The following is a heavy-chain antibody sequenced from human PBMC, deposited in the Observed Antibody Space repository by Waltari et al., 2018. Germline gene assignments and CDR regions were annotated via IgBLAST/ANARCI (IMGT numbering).Heavy chain of an antibody. V-gene: IGHV3-23*01. D-gene: IGHD3-3*01. CDR2: ISGSGGST. CDR1: GFTFSSYA. J-gene: IGHJ2*01. CDR3: AKVQRITIFGVVTSEGYFDL. Sequence: VQLLESGGGLVQPGGSLRLSCAASGFTFSSYAMSWVRQAPGKGLEWVSAISGSGGSTYYADSVKGRFTISRDNSKNTLYLQMNSLRAEDTAVYYCAKVQRITIFGVVTSEGYFDLWGRGTLVTVSS.